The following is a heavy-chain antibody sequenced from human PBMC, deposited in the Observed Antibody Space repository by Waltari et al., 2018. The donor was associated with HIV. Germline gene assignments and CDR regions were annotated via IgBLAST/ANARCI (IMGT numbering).Heavy chain of an antibody. CDR3: AKVEGVVPAAIFSWFDP. Sequence: EVQLLESGGGLLQPGGSLRLSCAASGFTFSSYAMTWVRQTPGKGLEWFSSISASGSSTSYADSVKGRFTISRDNSKNTLYLRMNSLKAEDTAIYYCAKVEGVVPAAIFSWFDPWGQGTLVTVSS. CDR1: GFTFSSYA. CDR2: ISASGSST. D-gene: IGHD2-2*01. V-gene: IGHV3-23*01. J-gene: IGHJ5*02.